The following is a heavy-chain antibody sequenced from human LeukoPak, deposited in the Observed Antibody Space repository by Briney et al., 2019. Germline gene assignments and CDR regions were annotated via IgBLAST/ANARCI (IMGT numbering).Heavy chain of an antibody. V-gene: IGHV1-3*01. J-gene: IGHJ4*02. CDR2: INAGNGNT. Sequence: GASVKVSCTASGYTFTSYAMHWVRQAPGQRLEWMGWINAGNGNTKYSQKFQGRVTITRDTSASTAYMELSSLRSEDAAVYYCARGDIVVVPAAIVVFDYWGQGTLVTV. CDR3: ARGDIVVVPAAIVVFDY. D-gene: IGHD2-2*02. CDR1: GYTFTSYA.